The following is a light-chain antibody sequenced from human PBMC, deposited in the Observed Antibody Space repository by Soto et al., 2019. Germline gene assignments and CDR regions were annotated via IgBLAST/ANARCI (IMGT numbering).Light chain of an antibody. CDR3: QHYNNWPPWT. CDR1: QSVSSSY. J-gene: IGKJ1*01. V-gene: IGKV3-20*01. Sequence: EIVLTQSPGTLSLSPGDRATLSCRASQSVSSSYLAWYQQKPGQAPGLLIYGASSRATGIPDRFSGSGSGTEFTLTISRLQSEDFAVYYCQHYNNWPPWTFGQGTKVDIK. CDR2: GAS.